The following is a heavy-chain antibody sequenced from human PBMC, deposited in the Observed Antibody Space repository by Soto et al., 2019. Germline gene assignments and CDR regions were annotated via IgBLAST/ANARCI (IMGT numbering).Heavy chain of an antibody. V-gene: IGHV1-18*04. Sequence: QVHLVQSGAEVKKPGASVKVSCKTSGYTFTNYGVTWVRQAPGQGLEWVGWISGYNGNTNYEQKLQGRVTMTTDTSTSAAYMELRSLTSDDTAVYYCARDHNIDHGGNSCLDYWGQGTLVTVSS. CDR2: ISGYNGNT. CDR3: ARDHNIDHGGNSCLDY. J-gene: IGHJ4*02. CDR1: GYTFTNYG. D-gene: IGHD2-21*02.